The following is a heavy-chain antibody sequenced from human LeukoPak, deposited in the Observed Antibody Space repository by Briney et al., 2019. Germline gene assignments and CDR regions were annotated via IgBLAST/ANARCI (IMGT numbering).Heavy chain of an antibody. Sequence: PSETLPLTCTVSGYSISSGYYWGWIRQPPGKGLEWIGSIYHSGSTYYNPSLKSRVTISVDTSKNQFSLKLSSVTAADTAVYYCARDPVRTYYYDSSGYSWGQGTLVTVSS. J-gene: IGHJ4*02. CDR3: ARDPVRTYYYDSSGYS. CDR2: IYHSGST. D-gene: IGHD3-22*01. V-gene: IGHV4-38-2*02. CDR1: GYSISSGYY.